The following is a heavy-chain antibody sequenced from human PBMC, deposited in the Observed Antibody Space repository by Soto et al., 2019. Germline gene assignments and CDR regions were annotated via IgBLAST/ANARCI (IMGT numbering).Heavy chain of an antibody. CDR2: IYLNWDTNFGST. V-gene: IGHV4-4*02. Sequence: QVQLQASGPGLVKPSGTLSLACNGSGTSVSPGNWLRWVRQPPGKGLEWIAEIYLNWDTNFGSTNYNPSHKSGVTVSIHESKNQVSLSLTSVNAADTAVYYCARGTGSYYGQVQHWGQGTLVTVSS. CDR1: GTSVSPGNW. D-gene: IGHD1-26*01. CDR3: ARGTGSYYGQVQH. J-gene: IGHJ1*01.